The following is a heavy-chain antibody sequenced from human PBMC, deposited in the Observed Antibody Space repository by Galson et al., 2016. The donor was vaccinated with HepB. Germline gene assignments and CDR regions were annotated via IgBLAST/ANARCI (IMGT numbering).Heavy chain of an antibody. V-gene: IGHV3-9*01. Sequence: SLRLSCAASGFTFDDYAMRWVRQAPGKGLEWVSGISWNSGSIGYADSVKGRFTISRDNAKNSLYLQMNSLRAEDTALYYCAKRYCSGGSCYHVDHWGQGTLVTVSS. J-gene: IGHJ5*02. CDR3: AKRYCSGGSCYHVDH. CDR2: ISWNSGSI. CDR1: GFTFDDYA. D-gene: IGHD2-15*01.